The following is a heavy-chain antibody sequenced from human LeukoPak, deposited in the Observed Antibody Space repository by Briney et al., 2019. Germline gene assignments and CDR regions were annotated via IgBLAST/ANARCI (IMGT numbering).Heavy chain of an antibody. CDR3: AREATIFGVASFDY. CDR2: IYTSGST. J-gene: IGHJ4*02. Sequence: SETLSLTCTVSGGSISSYYWSWTRQPAGKGLEWIGRIYTSGSTNYNPSLKSRVTMSVDTSKNQSSLKLSSVTAADTAVYYCAREATIFGVASFDYWGQGTLVTVSS. V-gene: IGHV4-4*07. CDR1: GGSISSYY. D-gene: IGHD3-3*01.